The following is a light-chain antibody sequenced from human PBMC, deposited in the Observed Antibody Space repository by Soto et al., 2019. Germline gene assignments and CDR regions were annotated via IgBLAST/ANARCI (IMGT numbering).Light chain of an antibody. J-gene: IGLJ3*02. CDR3: QVWDRSGDHWV. CDR1: NIGSKS. CDR2: DDT. Sequence: SYELTQPPSVSVAPGQTASITCGGNNIGSKSVHWYQQRPGQAPVLVVYDDTDRPSGIPDRVSGSDSVNTATLTIRRVEAGDEADYYCQVWDRSGDHWVFGGGTQLTVL. V-gene: IGLV3-21*02.